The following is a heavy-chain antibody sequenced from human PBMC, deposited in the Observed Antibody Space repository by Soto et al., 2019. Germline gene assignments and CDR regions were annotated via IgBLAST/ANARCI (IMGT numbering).Heavy chain of an antibody. J-gene: IGHJ5*02. Sequence: SETLSLTCTFSGGSISSYYWSSIRQPPGKGLEWIGYIYYSGSTNYNPSLKSRVTISVDTSKNQFSLKLSSVTAADTAVYYCARTPPRLWFDPWGQGTLVTVSS. V-gene: IGHV4-59*01. CDR1: GGSISSYY. D-gene: IGHD2-15*01. CDR2: IYYSGST. CDR3: ARTPPRLWFDP.